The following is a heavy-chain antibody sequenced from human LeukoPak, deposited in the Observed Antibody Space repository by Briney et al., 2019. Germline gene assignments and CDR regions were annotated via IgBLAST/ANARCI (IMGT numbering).Heavy chain of an antibody. Sequence: PGRSLRLSCAASGFTFSSYGMHWVRQAPGKGLGWVAVIWYDGSNKYYADSVKGRFTISRDNSKNTLYLQMNSLRAEDTAVYYCARDLERLGIAAAQWGQGTLVTVSS. V-gene: IGHV3-33*01. J-gene: IGHJ4*02. CDR3: ARDLERLGIAAAQ. D-gene: IGHD6-13*01. CDR2: IWYDGSNK. CDR1: GFTFSSYG.